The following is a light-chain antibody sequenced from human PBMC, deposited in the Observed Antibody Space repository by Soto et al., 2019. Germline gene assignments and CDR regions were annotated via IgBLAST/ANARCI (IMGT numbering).Light chain of an antibody. CDR1: QSVSSY. CDR2: DAS. V-gene: IGKV3-11*01. J-gene: IGKJ1*01. Sequence: EIVLTQSPATLSLSPGERATLSCRASQSVSSYLAWYQQKPGQAPRLLIYDASNRATGIPARFSGSGSGTEFTLTMSSLEPEDLAVYYCQQRSNWPWTFGPGTKVEIK. CDR3: QQRSNWPWT.